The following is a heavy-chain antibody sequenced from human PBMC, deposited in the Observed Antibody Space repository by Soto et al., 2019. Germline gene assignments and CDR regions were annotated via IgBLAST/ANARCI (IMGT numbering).Heavy chain of an antibody. Sequence: QVQLVESGGGVVQPGRSLRLSCAASGFTFSSYAMHWVRQAPGKGLEWVAVISYDGSNKYYADSVKGRFTISRDNSKNTLYLQMNSLRAEDTAVYYCARAGGPFGVVIHFDYWGQGTLVTVSS. CDR1: GFTFSSYA. V-gene: IGHV3-30-3*01. D-gene: IGHD3-3*01. CDR2: ISYDGSNK. CDR3: ARAGGPFGVVIHFDY. J-gene: IGHJ4*02.